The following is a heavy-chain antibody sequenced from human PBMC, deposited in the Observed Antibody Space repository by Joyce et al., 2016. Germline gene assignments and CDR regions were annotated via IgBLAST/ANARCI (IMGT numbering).Heavy chain of an antibody. V-gene: IGHV4-38-2*01. CDR2: VYLHGIN. D-gene: IGHD5-18*01. CDR1: GLSFDLHSF. CDR3: ARRPYNVHTPLGSDWYFDL. Sequence: QVQLQESGPGLVKPSETLSLTCGVSGLSFDLHSFWGWIRQPPGKGLEWMGNVYLHGINQYSPSLKSRVTISMDTSKNQFSLNLNSVTAADTAVYFCARRPYNVHTPLGSDWYFDLWGRGTLVTVSS. J-gene: IGHJ2*01.